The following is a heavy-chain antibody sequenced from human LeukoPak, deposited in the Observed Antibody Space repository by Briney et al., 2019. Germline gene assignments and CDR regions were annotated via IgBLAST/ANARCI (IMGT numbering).Heavy chain of an antibody. CDR2: ISSYI. J-gene: IGHJ4*02. D-gene: IGHD3-22*01. V-gene: IGHV3-21*01. CDR3: ARARPIDY. Sequence: GGSLRLSCAASGFTFSNYWMNWVRQAPGKGLEWVSSISSYISYADSVKGRFTISRDNAKNSLYLQMNSLRAEDTAVYYCARARPIDYWGQGTLVTVSS. CDR1: GFTFSNYW.